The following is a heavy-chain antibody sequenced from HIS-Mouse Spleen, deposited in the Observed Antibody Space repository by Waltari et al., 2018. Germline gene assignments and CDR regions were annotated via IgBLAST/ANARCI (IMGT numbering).Heavy chain of an antibody. D-gene: IGHD1-26*01. V-gene: IGHV3-53*02. J-gene: IGHJ4*02. CDR1: VFTVSSNY. CDR3: AREGWELYYFDY. CDR2: IYSGGST. Sequence: EVQLVETGGGLIQPGGSLRLSCAASVFTVSSNYMTWVRQAPGKGLEWGSVIYSGGSTYYADSVKGRFTISRDNSKNTLYLQMNSLRAEDTAVYYCAREGWELYYFDYWGQGTLVTVSS.